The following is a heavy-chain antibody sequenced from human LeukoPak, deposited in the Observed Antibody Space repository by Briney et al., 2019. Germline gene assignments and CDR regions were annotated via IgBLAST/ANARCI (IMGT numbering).Heavy chain of an antibody. V-gene: IGHV3-23*01. J-gene: IGHJ4*02. CDR1: GFTVSSNY. Sequence: GGSLRLSCAASGFTVSSNYMNWVRQAPGKGLEWVSAISGSGGSTYYADSVKGRFTISRDNSKNTLYLQMNSLRAEDTAVYYCAKDRYCSSISCYTRVDFDSWGQGTLVTVSS. CDR3: AKDRYCSSISCYTRVDFDS. D-gene: IGHD2-2*02. CDR2: ISGSGGST.